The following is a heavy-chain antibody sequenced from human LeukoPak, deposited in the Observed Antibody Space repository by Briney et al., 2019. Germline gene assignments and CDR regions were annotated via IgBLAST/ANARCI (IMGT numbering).Heavy chain of an antibody. CDR1: GYTFTGYY. CDR2: IYPNSGGT. CDR3: AREGCSSTTCLTNRFDP. V-gene: IGHV1-2*06. Sequence: GASVKVSCKASGYTFTGYYMHWVRQAPGQGLEWMGRIYPNSGGTNYAQKFQGRFTMTRDTSISTIYMELSRLRSDDTAVYSCAREGCSSTTCLTNRFDPGGQRTLVTVSS. J-gene: IGHJ5*02. D-gene: IGHD2/OR15-2a*01.